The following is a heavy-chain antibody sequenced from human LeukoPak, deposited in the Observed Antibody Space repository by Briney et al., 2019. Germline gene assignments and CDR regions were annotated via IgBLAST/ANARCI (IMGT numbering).Heavy chain of an antibody. V-gene: IGHV4-30-4*08. CDR3: ARDPITMVRGVIPHSDY. Sequence: SETLSLTCTVSGGSISSGDYYWSWIRQPPGKGLEWIGYIYYSGSTYYNPSLKSRVTISVDTSKNQFSLKLSSVTAADTAVYYCARDPITMVRGVIPHSDYWGQGTLVTVSS. CDR1: GGSISSGDYY. J-gene: IGHJ4*02. D-gene: IGHD3-10*01. CDR2: IYYSGST.